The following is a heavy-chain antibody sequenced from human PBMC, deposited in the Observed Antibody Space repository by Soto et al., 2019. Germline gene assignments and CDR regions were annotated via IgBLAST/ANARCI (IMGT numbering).Heavy chain of an antibody. CDR3: AKTSNYDILTGYYHTYLDY. CDR2: IRGSGGST. D-gene: IGHD3-9*01. J-gene: IGHJ4*02. V-gene: IGHV3-23*01. CDR1: GFTFSSYA. Sequence: GGSLRLSCAASGFTFSSYAMSWVRQAPGKGLEWVSAIRGSGGSTYYSDSVKGRFTISRDNSKNTLYLQMNSLRAEDTAVYYCAKTSNYDILTGYYHTYLDYWGQGTLVTVSS.